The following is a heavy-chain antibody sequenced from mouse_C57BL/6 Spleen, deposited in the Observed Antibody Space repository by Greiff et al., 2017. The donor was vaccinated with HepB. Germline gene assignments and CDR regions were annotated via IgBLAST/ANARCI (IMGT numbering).Heavy chain of an antibody. J-gene: IGHJ2*01. V-gene: IGHV1-55*01. CDR2: IYPGSGST. CDR1: GYTFTSYW. D-gene: IGHD3-2*02. Sequence: QVQLQQSGAELVKPGASVKMSCKASGYTFTSYWITWVKQRPGQGLEWIGDIYPGSGSTNYNEKFKSKATLTVDTSSSTAYMQLSSLTSEDSAVYYCAREGTAQAYFDYWGQGTTLTVSS. CDR3: AREGTAQAYFDY.